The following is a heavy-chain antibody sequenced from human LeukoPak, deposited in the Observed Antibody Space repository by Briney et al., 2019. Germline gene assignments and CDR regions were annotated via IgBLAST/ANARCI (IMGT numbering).Heavy chain of an antibody. V-gene: IGHV4-59*01. D-gene: IGHD6-13*01. CDR1: GGSFSGYY. CDR3: ARVYYSNSYDYWYFDL. J-gene: IGHJ2*01. CDR2: IYNSGST. Sequence: SETLSLTCAVYGGSFSGYYWSWIRQPPGKGLEWIGRIYNSGSTNYNPSLNSRVTISVDTSKNQFSLKLSSVTAADTAVYYCARVYYSNSYDYWYFDLWGRGTLVTVSS.